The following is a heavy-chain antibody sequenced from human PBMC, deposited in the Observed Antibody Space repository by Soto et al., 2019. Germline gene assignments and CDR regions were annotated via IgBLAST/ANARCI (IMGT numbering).Heavy chain of an antibody. CDR2: IYLGGSI. D-gene: IGHD3-16*01. V-gene: IGHV4-61*08. J-gene: IGHJ5*02. Sequence: SETLCLPKTVSGGNIVGGGGCWSWIRQTPGKGLEWIGYIYLGGSINYNPSFKSRVIISVDTSKNQFSVRLSSVTAADTAVYYRARAYYDTKGYSLALLGLRTLVT. CDR3: ARAYYDTKGYSLAL. CDR1: GGNIVGGGGC.